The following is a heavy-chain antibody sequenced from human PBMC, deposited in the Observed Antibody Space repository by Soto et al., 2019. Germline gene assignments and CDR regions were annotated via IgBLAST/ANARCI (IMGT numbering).Heavy chain of an antibody. CDR2: IYYSGST. V-gene: IGHV4-31*03. CDR3: ARGLSVTLFDN. Sequence: QVQLQESGPGLVKPSQTLTLTCTVSGGSISTGGYYWTWIRQHPGKGLEWIGYIYYSGSTYYNPSLKSRVTISVDTSKNQFSLTLSSVPAADTAVYYCARGLSVTLFDNWGQGTLVTVSS. D-gene: IGHD4-17*01. CDR1: GGSISTGGYY. J-gene: IGHJ4*02.